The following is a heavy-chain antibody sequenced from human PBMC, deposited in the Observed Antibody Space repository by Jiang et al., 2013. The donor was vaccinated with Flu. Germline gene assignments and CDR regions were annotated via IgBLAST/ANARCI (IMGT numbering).Heavy chain of an antibody. D-gene: IGHD3-10*01. CDR3: AREESIMVRGVNGMDV. CDR1: GGSIRSGGYY. J-gene: IGHJ6*02. V-gene: IGHV4-31*03. CDR2: IFYSGTT. Sequence: GLVKPSQTLSLTCSVSGGSIRSGGYYWSWIRQNPGKGLEWIGYIFYSGTTSYNPSPQSRVTISVDTSKNQFSLTLSAVTAADTAVYYCAREESIMVRGVNGMDVWGQGTTVTVSS.